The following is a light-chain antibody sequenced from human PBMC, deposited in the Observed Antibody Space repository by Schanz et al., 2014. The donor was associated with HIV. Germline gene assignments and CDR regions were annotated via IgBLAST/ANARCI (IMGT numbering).Light chain of an antibody. CDR2: NSY. Sequence: QSVLTQPPSASGTPGQRVTISCSVSSSNIGSNAVNWFQHLPGTAPKLLIYNSYHRPSGVPDRFSGSGSGTSASLAISGLQSDDEADYYCSSYTSSSSVVFGGGTKLTVL. CDR1: SSNIGSNA. CDR3: SSYTSSSSVV. J-gene: IGLJ2*01. V-gene: IGLV1-44*01.